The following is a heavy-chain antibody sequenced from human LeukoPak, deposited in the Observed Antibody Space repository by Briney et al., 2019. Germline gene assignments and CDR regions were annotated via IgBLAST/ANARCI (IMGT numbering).Heavy chain of an antibody. D-gene: IGHD3-3*01. CDR1: GGTFSSYA. V-gene: IGHV1-46*01. Sequence: ASVKVSCKASGGTFSSYAISWVRQAPGQGLEWMGIINPSGGSTSYAQRFQGRVTMTRDTSTSTVYMELSSLRSEETAVYYCARDQRAERITIFGVVIDILIDYWGQGTLVTVSS. J-gene: IGHJ4*02. CDR3: ARDQRAERITIFGVVIDILIDY. CDR2: INPSGGST.